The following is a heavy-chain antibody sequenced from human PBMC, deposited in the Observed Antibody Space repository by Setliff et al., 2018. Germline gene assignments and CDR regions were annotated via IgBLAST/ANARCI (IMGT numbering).Heavy chain of an antibody. J-gene: IGHJ4*02. Sequence: GGSLRLSCAASGFTFSAHYMDWLRQAPGKGLEWVGRIRNKDNSYTTEYAASVKGRFTISRDDSKNTAYLQVNSLKTEDTAVYYCAITMTTGVDFFDYWGQGTLVTVSS. V-gene: IGHV3-72*01. CDR2: IRNKDNSYTT. D-gene: IGHD4-17*01. CDR1: GFTFSAHY. CDR3: AITMTTGVDFFDY.